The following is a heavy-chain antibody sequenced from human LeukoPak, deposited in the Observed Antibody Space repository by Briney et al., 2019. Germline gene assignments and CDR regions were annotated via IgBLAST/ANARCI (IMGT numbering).Heavy chain of an antibody. CDR2: MNPNSGNT. CDR1: GYTFTSSD. V-gene: IGHV1-8*03. D-gene: IGHD1-26*01. J-gene: IGHJ4*02. Sequence: GASVKASCKASGYTFTSSDINWVRQATGQGLEWIGWMNPNSGNTGYAQKFQGRVTFTRNTSISTAYMELSSLRSEDTAVYYCATSSISVGAYLYWGQGTLVPVSS. CDR3: ATSSISVGAYLY.